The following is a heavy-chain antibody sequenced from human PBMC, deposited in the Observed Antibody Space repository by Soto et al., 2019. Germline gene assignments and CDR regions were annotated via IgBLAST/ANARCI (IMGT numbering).Heavy chain of an antibody. Sequence: QVQLVQSGAEVKKPGASVKVSCKASGYTFTSYDINWVRQATGQGLEWMGWMNPNSGNTGYAQRFQGRVTMTRNTSISTAYMELSSLRSEDTAVYYCASMPYYYYGMDVWGQGTTVTVSS. V-gene: IGHV1-8*01. D-gene: IGHD2-2*01. CDR3: ASMPYYYYGMDV. J-gene: IGHJ6*02. CDR1: GYTFTSYD. CDR2: MNPNSGNT.